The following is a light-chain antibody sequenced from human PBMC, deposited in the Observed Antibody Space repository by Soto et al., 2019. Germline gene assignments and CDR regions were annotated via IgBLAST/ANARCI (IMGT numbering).Light chain of an antibody. CDR1: QDISND. CDR2: DAC. CDR3: QQYETLPT. Sequence: DIQMPQSPSSLSASLGDRVPITCQGSQDISNDLNWYKQKPGRAPKILIYDACNLEAGVPSRFRGSGSGTDFTFTISRLQPEDIATYYCQQYETLPTFGKGTRLETK. J-gene: IGKJ5*01. V-gene: IGKV1-33*01.